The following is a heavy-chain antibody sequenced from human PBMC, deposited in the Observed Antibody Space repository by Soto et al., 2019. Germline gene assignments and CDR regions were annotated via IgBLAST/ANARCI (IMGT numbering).Heavy chain of an antibody. Sequence: GGSLRLSCAASGFTFDDYAMHWVRQAPGKGLEWVSGISWNSGSIGYADTVKGRFTNFRDNAKNSLYLKMNSLRAEDTALYYCAKDIFGARVVTYGYYYYYYMDVWGKGTTVTVSS. J-gene: IGHJ6*03. CDR1: GFTFDDYA. CDR2: ISWNSGSI. CDR3: AKDIFGARVVTYGYYYYYYMDV. V-gene: IGHV3-9*01. D-gene: IGHD3-3*01.